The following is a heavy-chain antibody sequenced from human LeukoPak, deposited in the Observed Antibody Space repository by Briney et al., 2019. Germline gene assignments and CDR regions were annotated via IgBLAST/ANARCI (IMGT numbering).Heavy chain of an antibody. V-gene: IGHV3-48*01. CDR1: GFTFSNYG. D-gene: IGHD3-16*02. CDR3: ARVITNYYYGMDV. J-gene: IGHJ6*02. Sequence: GGSLRLSCAASGFTFSNYGLNWVRQAPGKGLEWVSHISSSGSAKYYADSVKGRFTISRDNAKNSLYLQMNSLRAEDTAVYYCARVITNYYYGMDVWGQGTTVTVSS. CDR2: ISSSGSAK.